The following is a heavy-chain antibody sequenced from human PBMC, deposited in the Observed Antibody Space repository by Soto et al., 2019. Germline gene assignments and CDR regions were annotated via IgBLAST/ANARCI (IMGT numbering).Heavy chain of an antibody. Sequence: QVQLVQSGAEVKKPGASVKVSCKASGYTFTSYGISWVRQAPGQGLEWMGWISAYNGNTNYAQKRQGTVTMTTETSTRTAYMELRSLRSDERAVYYCARDFANYDYIWGSYRYRGGFDYWGQGTLVTVSS. CDR2: ISAYNGNT. D-gene: IGHD3-16*02. CDR3: ARDFANYDYIWGSYRYRGGFDY. CDR1: GYTFTSYG. V-gene: IGHV1-18*01. J-gene: IGHJ4*02.